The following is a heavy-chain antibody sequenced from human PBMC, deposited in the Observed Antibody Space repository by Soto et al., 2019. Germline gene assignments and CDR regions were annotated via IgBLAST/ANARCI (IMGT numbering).Heavy chain of an antibody. J-gene: IGHJ3*02. CDR1: GFTFSSYS. Sequence: GGSLRLSCAASGFTFSSYSMNWVRQAPGKGLEWVSSISSSSSYIYYADSVKGRFTISRDNAKNSLYLQMNSLRAEDTAVYYCAREGYGDYVSEDAFDIWGQGTMVTVSS. D-gene: IGHD4-17*01. CDR2: ISSSSSYI. V-gene: IGHV3-21*01. CDR3: AREGYGDYVSEDAFDI.